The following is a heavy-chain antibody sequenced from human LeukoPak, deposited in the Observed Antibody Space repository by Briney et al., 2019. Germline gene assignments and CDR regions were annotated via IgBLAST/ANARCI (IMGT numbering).Heavy chain of an antibody. Sequence: GGSLRLSCAASGFTFSSYEMNWVRQAPGKGLEWVSYISSSGSTIYYADSVKGRFTISRDNAKNSLYLQMNSLRAEDTAVYYCARVGGLLWFGNFDYWGQGTLVTVPS. V-gene: IGHV3-48*03. CDR1: GFTFSSYE. J-gene: IGHJ4*02. CDR2: ISSSGSTI. D-gene: IGHD3-10*01. CDR3: ARVGGLLWFGNFDY.